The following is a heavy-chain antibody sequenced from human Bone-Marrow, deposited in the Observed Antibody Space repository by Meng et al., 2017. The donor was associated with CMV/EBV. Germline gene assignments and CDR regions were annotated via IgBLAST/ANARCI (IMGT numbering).Heavy chain of an antibody. J-gene: IGHJ6*02. CDR3: ARDLDTIFRYGMDV. CDR1: GFPVSSNY. D-gene: IGHD3-3*01. CDR2: ISSSSSYI. V-gene: IGHV3-21*01. Sequence: GESLKISCAASGFPVSSNYMSWVRQAPGKGLEWVSSISSSSSYIYNADSVKGRFTISRDNAKNSLYLQMNSLRAEDTAVYYCARDLDTIFRYGMDVRGQGTTVTVSS.